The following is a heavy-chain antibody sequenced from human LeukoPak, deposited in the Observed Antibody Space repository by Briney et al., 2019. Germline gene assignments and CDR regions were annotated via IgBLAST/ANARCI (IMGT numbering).Heavy chain of an antibody. V-gene: IGHV3-48*04. J-gene: IGHJ3*02. CDR3: ARDPDI. CDR2: VSSSGTI. Sequence: GGSLRLSCAASGFTVNTYSMNWVRQAPGQGLEWISYVSSSGTIYYADSVKGRFTISRDNAKNSLYLQMNSLRAEDTAVYYCARDPDIWGQGTMVTVSS. CDR1: GFTVNTYS.